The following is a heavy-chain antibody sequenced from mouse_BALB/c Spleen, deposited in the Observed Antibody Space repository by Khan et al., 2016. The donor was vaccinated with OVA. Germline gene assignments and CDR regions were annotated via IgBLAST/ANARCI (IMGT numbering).Heavy chain of an antibody. CDR3: ARYASTPYYAMDY. Sequence: VQLQQSGPELVKPGASVMMSCKTSGYTFTNYLMHWVKQQPGQGLEWIGYINPYNDGSKYNEKFRGKATLTSDKSSSTAYMELSSLTSEDSAVXYCARYASTPYYAMDYWGQGTSVTVSS. CDR1: GYTFTNYL. J-gene: IGHJ4*01. D-gene: IGHD1-1*01. CDR2: INPYNDGS. V-gene: IGHV1S136*01.